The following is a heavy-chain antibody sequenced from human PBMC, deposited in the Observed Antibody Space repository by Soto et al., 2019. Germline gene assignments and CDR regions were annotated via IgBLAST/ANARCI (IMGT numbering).Heavy chain of an antibody. CDR2: ISSSSSYI. CDR1: GFTFSSYS. J-gene: IGHJ4*02. Sequence: GGSLRLSCAASGFTFSSYSMNWVRQAPGKGLEWVSSISSSSSYIYYADSMKCRYTISSNKAKNSLYLQMNSLRAEDTAVYYCARRYCSSTSCYRGGSDYWGQGTLVTVSS. D-gene: IGHD2-2*02. V-gene: IGHV3-21*01. CDR3: ARRYCSSTSCYRGGSDY.